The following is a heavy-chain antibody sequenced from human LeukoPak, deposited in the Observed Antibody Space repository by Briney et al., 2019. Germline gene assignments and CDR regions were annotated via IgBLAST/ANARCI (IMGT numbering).Heavy chain of an antibody. V-gene: IGHV3-30*18. J-gene: IGHJ5*02. Sequence: PGRSLSLSFAASGFTFSSYGMHWVRQAPGKGLEWVAVISYDGSNKYYADSVKGRFTISRDNSKNTLYLQMNSLRAEDTAVYYCAKDYGGNSVVASSWGQGTLVTVSS. CDR3: AKDYGGNSVVASS. CDR2: ISYDGSNK. CDR1: GFTFSSYG. D-gene: IGHD4-23*01.